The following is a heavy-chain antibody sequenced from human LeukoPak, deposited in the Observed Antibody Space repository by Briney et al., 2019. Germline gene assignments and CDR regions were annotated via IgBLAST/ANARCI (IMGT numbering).Heavy chain of an antibody. CDR3: ARASLRYFDWLLEPEYYFDY. Sequence: SETLSLTCAVSGGSISSSNWWSWVRQPPGKGLEWIGEIYHSGSTNYNPSLKSRVTISVDKSKNQFSLKLSSVTAADTAVYYCARASLRYFDWLLEPEYYFDYWGQGTLVTVSS. D-gene: IGHD3-9*01. J-gene: IGHJ4*02. V-gene: IGHV4-4*02. CDR1: GGSISSSNW. CDR2: IYHSGST.